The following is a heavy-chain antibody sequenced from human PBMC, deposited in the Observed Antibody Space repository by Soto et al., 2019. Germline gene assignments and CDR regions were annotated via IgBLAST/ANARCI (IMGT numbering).Heavy chain of an antibody. Sequence: PGGSLRLSCEVSGFTFSMYSMSWVRQSPGKGLEWVAKIPQDGVDGHYADSVKGRFIISRDNGKNSLHLQLNNLRAEDTAVYYFAKSPLILPAQDFFYGSGVWGRGATVTVSS. CDR1: GFTFSMYS. CDR3: AKSPLILPAQDFFYGSGV. J-gene: IGHJ6*02. V-gene: IGHV3-7*01. CDR2: IPQDGVDG. D-gene: IGHD3-16*01.